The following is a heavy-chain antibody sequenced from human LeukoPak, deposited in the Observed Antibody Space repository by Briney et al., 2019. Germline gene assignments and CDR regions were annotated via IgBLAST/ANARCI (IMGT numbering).Heavy chain of an antibody. CDR2: FDPEDGET. D-gene: IGHD6-6*01. J-gene: IGHJ6*03. V-gene: IGHV1-24*01. CDR1: GYTLTELS. CDR3: ARADGGSSSTEGYYYYMDV. Sequence: GASVKVSCKVSGYTLTELSMHWVRQAPGKGLEWMGGFDPEDGETIYAQKFQGRVTMTRDTSTSTVYMELSSLRSEDTAVYYCARADGGSSSTEGYYYYMDVWGKGTTVTVSS.